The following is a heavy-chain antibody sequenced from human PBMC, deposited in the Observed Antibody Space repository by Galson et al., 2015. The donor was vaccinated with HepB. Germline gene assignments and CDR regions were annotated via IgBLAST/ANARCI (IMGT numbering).Heavy chain of an antibody. J-gene: IGHJ4*02. CDR2: IIPILGIA. Sequence: SVKVSCKASGGTFSSYTISWVRQAPGQGLEWMGRIIPILGIANYAQKFQGRVTITADKSTCTAYMELSSLRSGDTAVYYCARPAAVAGDTFDYWGQGTLVTVSS. V-gene: IGHV1-69*02. CDR1: GGTFSSYT. CDR3: ARPAAVAGDTFDY. D-gene: IGHD6-19*01.